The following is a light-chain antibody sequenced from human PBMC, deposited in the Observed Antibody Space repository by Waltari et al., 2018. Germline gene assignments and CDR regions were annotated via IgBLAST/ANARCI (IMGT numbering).Light chain of an antibody. Sequence: ETEMTQSPATLSVSPGDRVTLSCRASQSINNNLAWYQQKPGQAPRLLIYGASTRATGIPARFSGSGSGTEFTLIISSLQSDDLGIYYCQQYNNWPPWTFGQGTKVEIK. CDR3: QQYNNWPPWT. CDR2: GAS. CDR1: QSINNN. V-gene: IGKV3-15*01. J-gene: IGKJ1*01.